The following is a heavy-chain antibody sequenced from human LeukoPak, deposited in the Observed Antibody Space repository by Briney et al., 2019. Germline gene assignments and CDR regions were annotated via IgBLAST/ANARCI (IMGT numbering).Heavy chain of an antibody. J-gene: IGHJ6*03. D-gene: IGHD3-10*01. Sequence: GASVKVSCKASGGTFINYALSWVRQASGQGLEWMGGIVPFGSANYAQKFQDRVTITTDESTSTAYMELSSLRSEDTAVYYCATMIRGVIKYYYYYMDVWGEGTTVTDSS. CDR3: ATMIRGVIKYYYYYMDV. V-gene: IGHV1-69*05. CDR1: GGTFINYA. CDR2: IVPFGSA.